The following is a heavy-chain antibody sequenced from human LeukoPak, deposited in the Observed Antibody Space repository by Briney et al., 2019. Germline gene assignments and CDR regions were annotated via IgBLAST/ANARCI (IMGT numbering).Heavy chain of an antibody. CDR1: GFTFSSYG. D-gene: IGHD3-10*01. Sequence: SGGSLRLSCAASGFTFSSYGMHWVRQAPGKGLEWVAFIRYDGSNKYYADSVKGRFTISRDNSKNTLYLQMNSLRAEDMAVYYCAKDRYYGSELYYYMDVWGKGTTVTISS. CDR3: AKDRYYGSELYYYMDV. CDR2: IRYDGSNK. V-gene: IGHV3-30*02. J-gene: IGHJ6*03.